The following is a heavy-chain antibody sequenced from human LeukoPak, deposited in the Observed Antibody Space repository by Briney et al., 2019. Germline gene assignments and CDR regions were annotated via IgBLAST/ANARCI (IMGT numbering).Heavy chain of an antibody. Sequence: GESLKISCKGSGYIFTTYWIAWVRQMPGKGLEWMGIIYPGDSDTRYSPSFQGQVTISADKSISTAYLQWSSLKASDTAMYYCARPINSGSYDYWGQGTLVTVSS. CDR3: ARPINSGSYDY. J-gene: IGHJ4*02. V-gene: IGHV5-51*01. CDR1: GYIFTTYW. CDR2: IYPGDSDT. D-gene: IGHD1-26*01.